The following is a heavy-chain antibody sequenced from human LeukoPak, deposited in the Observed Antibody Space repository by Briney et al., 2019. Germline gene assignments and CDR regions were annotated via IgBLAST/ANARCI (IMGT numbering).Heavy chain of an antibody. J-gene: IGHJ4*02. Sequence: GGSLRLSCAASGFTFSSYWMTWVRQAPGKGLEWVANIKEDGSEKYYVDSVKGRFTISRDNAKNSLYLQMNSLRAEDTAVYYCTREDHSNYNYWGQGTLVTVSS. V-gene: IGHV3-7*01. D-gene: IGHD4-11*01. CDR2: IKEDGSEK. CDR1: GFTFSSYW. CDR3: TREDHSNYNY.